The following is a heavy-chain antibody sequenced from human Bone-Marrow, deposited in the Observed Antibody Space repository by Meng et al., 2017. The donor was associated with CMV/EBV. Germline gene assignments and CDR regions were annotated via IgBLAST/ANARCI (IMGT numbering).Heavy chain of an antibody. V-gene: IGHV3-30-3*01. J-gene: IGHJ4*02. Sequence: GGSLKISCAASGFTFSSYAMHWVRQAPGKGLEWVAVISYDGSNKYYADSVKGRFTISRDNSKNTLYLQMNSLRAEDTAVYYCARDAAAMVRGVMGYWGQGTLVTVSS. D-gene: IGHD3-10*01. CDR3: ARDAAAMVRGVMGY. CDR1: GFTFSSYA. CDR2: ISYDGSNK.